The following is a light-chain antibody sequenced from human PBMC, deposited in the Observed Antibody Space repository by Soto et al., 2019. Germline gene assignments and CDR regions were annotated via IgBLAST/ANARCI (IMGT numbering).Light chain of an antibody. V-gene: IGKV4-1*01. CDR1: QSVLYSSNNKNY. Sequence: DIVMTQSPDSLAVSLGERATINCKSSQSVLYSSNNKNYLAWYQQKPGQPPKLLIYWASTRESGVPDRFSGSGSVPDSTLTIRSLQAEDVAVYYCQQYYSTPRTFGQGTKVEIK. CDR2: WAS. CDR3: QQYYSTPRT. J-gene: IGKJ1*01.